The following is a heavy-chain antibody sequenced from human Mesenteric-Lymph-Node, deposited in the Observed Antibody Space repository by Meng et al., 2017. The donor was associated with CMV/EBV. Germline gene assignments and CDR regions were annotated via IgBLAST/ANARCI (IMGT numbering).Heavy chain of an antibody. J-gene: IGHJ6*02. Sequence: SVKVSCKASGGTSNSYAISWVRQAPGQGLEWMGGLIPIFGTPNYAQKFQGRLTITTDESTSTVYMELSSLRSEDTAVYYCARPGYYYAMDVWGQGTTVTVSS. D-gene: IGHD3-10*01. CDR2: LIPIFGTP. CDR1: GGTSNSYA. CDR3: ARPGYYYAMDV. V-gene: IGHV1-69*05.